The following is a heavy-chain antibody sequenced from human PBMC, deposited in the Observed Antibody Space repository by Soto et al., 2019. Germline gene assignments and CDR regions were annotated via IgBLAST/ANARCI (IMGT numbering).Heavy chain of an antibody. D-gene: IGHD3-22*01. CDR1: RSKA. Sequence: RSKARCSAQHETGQGLEWMGGIIPIFGTANYAQKFQGRVTITADESTSTAYMELSSLRSEDTAVYYCARGRDSSGYYHDAFDIWGQGTMVTVSS. CDR2: IIPIFGTA. CDR3: ARGRDSSGYYHDAFDI. J-gene: IGHJ3*02. V-gene: IGHV1-69*01.